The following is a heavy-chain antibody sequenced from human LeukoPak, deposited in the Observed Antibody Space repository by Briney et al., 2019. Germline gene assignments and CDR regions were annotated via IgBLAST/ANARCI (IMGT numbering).Heavy chain of an antibody. D-gene: IGHD4-23*01. J-gene: IGHJ4*02. Sequence: GGSLRLSCAASGFTFSSYWMHWVRQAPGKGLVWVSRINSDGSSTSYADSVKGRFTISRDNAKNTLYLQMNSLRAEDTAVYYCAPLSDTVVGQVDYWGQGTLVTVSS. CDR1: GFTFSSYW. V-gene: IGHV3-74*01. CDR3: APLSDTVVGQVDY. CDR2: INSDGSST.